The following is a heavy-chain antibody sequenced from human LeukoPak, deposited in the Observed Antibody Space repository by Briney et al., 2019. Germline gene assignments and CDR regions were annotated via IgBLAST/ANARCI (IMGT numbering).Heavy chain of an antibody. CDR2: ISSTSTYT. V-gene: IGHV3-11*06. CDR3: ARESFSGDSSGYYGY. CDR1: GFTFSDYY. D-gene: IGHD3-22*01. J-gene: IGHJ4*02. Sequence: GGALRLSCAASGFTFSDYYMSWIRQAPGKGLEWVSYISSTSTYTDYADSVKGRFTISRDNAKNSLYLQMNSLRAEDTAVYYCARESFSGDSSGYYGYWGQGTLVTVSS.